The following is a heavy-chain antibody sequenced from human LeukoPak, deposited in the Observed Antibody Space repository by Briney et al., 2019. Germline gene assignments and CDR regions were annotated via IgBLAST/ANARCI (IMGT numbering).Heavy chain of an antibody. V-gene: IGHV1-2*04. CDR1: GYTFTGYY. CDR2: INPNSGGT. D-gene: IGHD3-9*01. CDR3: ARSPVLRYFDWSFYFDY. Sequence: ASVKVSCKASGYTFTGYYMHWVRQAPGQGLEWMGWINPNSGGTNYAQKFQGWVTMTRDTSISTAYMELSRLRSDDTAVYYCARSPVLRYFDWSFYFDYWGQGTLVTVSS. J-gene: IGHJ4*02.